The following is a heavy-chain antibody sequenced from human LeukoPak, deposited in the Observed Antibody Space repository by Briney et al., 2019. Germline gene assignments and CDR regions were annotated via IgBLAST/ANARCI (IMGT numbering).Heavy chain of an antibody. J-gene: IGHJ3*02. CDR3: ARDRGVGGAFDI. Sequence: PGGSLRLSCAASGFTFSAHHISWIRQAPGKGLEWVSYITTSATYIYYADSVEGRFTISRGDAKNSLYLQMNSLRVEDTAVYYCARDRGVGGAFDIWGQGTMVTVSS. V-gene: IGHV3-11*01. CDR2: ITTSATYI. CDR1: GFTFSAHH. D-gene: IGHD3-10*01.